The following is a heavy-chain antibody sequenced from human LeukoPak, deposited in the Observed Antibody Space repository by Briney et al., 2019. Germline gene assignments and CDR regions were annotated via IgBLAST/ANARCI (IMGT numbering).Heavy chain of an antibody. CDR1: GYSFTSYW. CDR3: ARLESSGYYVY. V-gene: IGHV5-10-1*01. D-gene: IGHD3-22*01. Sequence: GESLKIACKGSGYSFTSYWIGWVRQMPVQGLEWMGRIDPRDSYTKYSPSFQGHVSISADKSISTAYLQWSSLKASDTATYYCARLESSGYYVYWGQGTLVTVSS. CDR2: IDPRDSYT. J-gene: IGHJ4*02.